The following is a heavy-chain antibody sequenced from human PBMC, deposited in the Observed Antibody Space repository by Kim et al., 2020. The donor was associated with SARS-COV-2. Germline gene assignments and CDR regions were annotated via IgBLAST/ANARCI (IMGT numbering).Heavy chain of an antibody. CDR3: AKVFRLWFGELLEGVDPFDY. D-gene: IGHD3-10*01. Sequence: GGSLRLSCVASGFIFSSFAMSWVRQAPGKGLEWVSGISGSGGSTYYADSVQGRFTISRDNSKNTLYLQMNSLRAEDTAVYYCAKVFRLWFGELLEGVDPFDYWGQGTLVTVSS. V-gene: IGHV3-23*01. J-gene: IGHJ4*02. CDR2: ISGSGGST. CDR1: GFIFSSFA.